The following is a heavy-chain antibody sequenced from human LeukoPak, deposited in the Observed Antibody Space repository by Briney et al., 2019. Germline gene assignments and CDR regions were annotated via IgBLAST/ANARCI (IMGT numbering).Heavy chain of an antibody. CDR1: GGSSSGYY. CDR2: INHSGST. J-gene: IGHJ4*02. V-gene: IGHV4-34*01. CDR3: ASTSADYYDSSGYYPLAY. Sequence: PSETLSLTCAVYGGSSSGYYWSWIRQPPGKGLEWIGEINHSGSTNYNPSLKSRVTISVDTSKNQFSLKLSSVTAADTAVYYCASTSADYYDSSGYYPLAYWGQGTLVTVSS. D-gene: IGHD3-22*01.